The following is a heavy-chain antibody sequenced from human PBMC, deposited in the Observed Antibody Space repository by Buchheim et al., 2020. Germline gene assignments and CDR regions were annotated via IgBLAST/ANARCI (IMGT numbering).Heavy chain of an antibody. CDR1: GFTFSSYG. CDR3: ARVELRSKAYDY. D-gene: IGHD3-3*01. Sequence: QVQLVESGGGVVQPGRSLRLSCAASGFTFSSYGMHWVRQAPGKGLEWVAVISYDGSNKYYADSVKGRFTISRDNSKNTLYLQMNSLRAEDTAVYYCARVELRSKAYDYWGQGTL. V-gene: IGHV3-30*03. CDR2: ISYDGSNK. J-gene: IGHJ4*02.